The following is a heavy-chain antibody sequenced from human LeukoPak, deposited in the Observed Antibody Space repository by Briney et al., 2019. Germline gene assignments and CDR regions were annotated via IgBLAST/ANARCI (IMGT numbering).Heavy chain of an antibody. Sequence: PSETLSLTRALSDVSLSSHYWTWIRQPPPKGLEGIGHISYIGTTNYHPSLKSRVTISIDTSKNQFSLKLSSVTAADTAVYYCARDLVTVTKGFDFWGRGTMVSVSS. D-gene: IGHD4-17*01. J-gene: IGHJ3*01. V-gene: IGHV4-59*11. CDR3: ARDLVTVTKGFDF. CDR2: ISYIGTT. CDR1: DVSLSSHY.